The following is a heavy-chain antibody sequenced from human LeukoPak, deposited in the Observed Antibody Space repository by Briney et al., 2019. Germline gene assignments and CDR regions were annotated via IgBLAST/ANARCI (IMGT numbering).Heavy chain of an antibody. CDR1: GGSISSSSYY. CDR2: IYYSGST. CDR3: ARAGAGIPSYYYYYDYMDV. J-gene: IGHJ6*03. V-gene: IGHV4-39*01. Sequence: SETLSLTCTVSGGSISSSSYYWGWIRQPPGKGLDWIGSIYYSGSTYYNPSLKSRFTISVDTSKNQFSLKLSSVTAADTAVYYCARAGAGIPSYYYYYDYMDVWGKGTTVTVSS. D-gene: IGHD6-13*01.